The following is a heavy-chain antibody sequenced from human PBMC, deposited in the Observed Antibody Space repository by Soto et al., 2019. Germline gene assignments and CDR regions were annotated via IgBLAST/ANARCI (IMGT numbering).Heavy chain of an antibody. J-gene: IGHJ4*02. CDR3: ASSQSGRFD. V-gene: IGHV3-48*02. CDR1: GFTFSSYG. D-gene: IGHD3-10*01. Sequence: EVQLVESGGGLVQPGGSLRLSFAASGFTFSSYGMTWVRQGPGKGLEWISCISSSSATYYADSVKGRFTISRDNAKNSLYLQMNSLRDDATCVYYCASSQSGRFDWGQGTLVTVSS. CDR2: ISSSSAT.